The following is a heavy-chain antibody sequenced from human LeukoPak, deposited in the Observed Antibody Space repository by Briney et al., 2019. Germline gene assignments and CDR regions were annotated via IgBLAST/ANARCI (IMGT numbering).Heavy chain of an antibody. CDR3: ARVSRTEDYYDSSAPFDY. V-gene: IGHV4-59*01. D-gene: IGHD3-22*01. J-gene: IGHJ4*02. Sequence: SETLSLTCTVSGGSISSYYWSWIRQPPGKGLEWIGYIYYSGSTNYNPSLKSRVTISVDTSKNQFSLKLSSVTAADTAVYYCARVSRTEDYYDSSAPFDYWGQGTLVTVSS. CDR2: IYYSGST. CDR1: GGSISSYY.